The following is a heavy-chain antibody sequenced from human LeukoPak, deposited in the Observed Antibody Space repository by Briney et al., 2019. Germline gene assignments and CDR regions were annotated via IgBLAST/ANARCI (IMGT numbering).Heavy chain of an antibody. CDR1: GFTFSNYA. V-gene: IGHV3-23*01. Sequence: GGSLRLSCAATGFTFSNYAMSWVRQAPGKGLEWVSAISGSGGSTYYAHSVKGRFTISRDNSMNTLHLQMNSMRVEDTAVYYCAKDSTPHTAPFFDYWGQGTLVTVSS. CDR2: ISGSGGST. J-gene: IGHJ4*02. CDR3: AKDSTPHTAPFFDY. D-gene: IGHD5-18*01.